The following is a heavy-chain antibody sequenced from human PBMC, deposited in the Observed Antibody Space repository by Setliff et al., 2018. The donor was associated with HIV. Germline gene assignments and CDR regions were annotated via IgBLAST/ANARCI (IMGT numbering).Heavy chain of an antibody. CDR1: GFTFGSYA. D-gene: IGHD2-15*01. CDR3: AKTLPTLYPPHDYYFAMDV. J-gene: IGHJ6*02. CDR2: ISGSGDST. V-gene: IGHV3-23*01. Sequence: GGSLRLSCAPSGFTFGSYAMSWVRQAPGKGLEWVSVISGSGDSTFYADSLKGRFTISRDNSKNTLYLQMNSLRAEDTAVYYCAKTLPTLYPPHDYYFAMDVWGQGATVTVSS.